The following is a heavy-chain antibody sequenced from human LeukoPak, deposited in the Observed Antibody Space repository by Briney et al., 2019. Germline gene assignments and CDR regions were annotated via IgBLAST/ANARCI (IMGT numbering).Heavy chain of an antibody. V-gene: IGHV3-74*01. CDR3: ARVGYSYGSYYFDY. J-gene: IGHJ4*02. CDR1: GFTFSIYW. CDR2: INSDASST. D-gene: IGHD5-18*01. Sequence: SGGSLRLSCAASGFTFSIYWMNWVRQAPGKGLVWVSRINSDASSTTYADSGKGRFTISRDTARNTLYLQMNSLRAEDTAVYYCARVGYSYGSYYFDYWGQGTLVTVSS.